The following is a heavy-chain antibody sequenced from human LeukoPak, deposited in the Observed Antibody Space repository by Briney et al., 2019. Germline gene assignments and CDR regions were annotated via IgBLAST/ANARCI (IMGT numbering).Heavy chain of an antibody. CDR1: GFTYSSYA. Sequence: GGSLRLSCAASGFTYSSYAMHWVRQAPGKGLEWVAVISYDGSNKYYADSVNGRFTISRDNFKNTLYLQMNSLRAEDTAVYYCARDGFTNTPQYPMGVVGYWGQGTLVTVSS. CDR2: ISYDGSNK. D-gene: IGHD2-21*01. V-gene: IGHV3-30*04. CDR3: ARDGFTNTPQYPMGVVGY. J-gene: IGHJ4*02.